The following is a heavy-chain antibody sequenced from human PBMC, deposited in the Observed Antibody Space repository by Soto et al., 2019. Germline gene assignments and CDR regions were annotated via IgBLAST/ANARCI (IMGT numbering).Heavy chain of an antibody. CDR3: ARVGLRLGDYFDY. J-gene: IGHJ4*02. V-gene: IGHV4-31*03. D-gene: IGHD3-16*01. Sequence: QVQLQESGPGLVKPSQTLSLTCTVSGGSISSGAYYWSWIRQHPGKGLEWIGYIYYSGNTYYNPSLKSRVTISVDTSKNQFSLKLSSVTAADTAMYYCARVGLRLGDYFDYWGQGTLVSVSS. CDR2: IYYSGNT. CDR1: GGSISSGAYY.